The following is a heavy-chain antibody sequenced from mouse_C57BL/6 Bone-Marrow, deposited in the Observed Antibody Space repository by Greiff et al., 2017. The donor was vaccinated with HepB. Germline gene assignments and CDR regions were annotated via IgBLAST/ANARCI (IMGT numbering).Heavy chain of an antibody. Sequence: EVHLVESEGGLVQPGSSMKLSCTASGFTFSDYYMAWVRQVPEKGLEWVANINYDGSSTYYLDSLKSRFIISRDNAKNILYLQMSSLKSEDTATYYGARGDYGSSYPYFDYGGQGTTLTVTA. CDR2: INYDGSST. CDR3: ARGDYGSSYPYFDY. CDR1: GFTFSDYY. V-gene: IGHV5-16*01. J-gene: IGHJ2*01. D-gene: IGHD1-1*01.